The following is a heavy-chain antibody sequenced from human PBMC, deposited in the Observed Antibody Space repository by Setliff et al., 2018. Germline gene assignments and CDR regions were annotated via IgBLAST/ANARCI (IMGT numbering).Heavy chain of an antibody. CDR2: INHSGST. Sequence: SETLSLTCAVYGGSFSGNYWSWIRQPPGKGLEWIGEINHSGSTNHNPSLKSRVTISVDTSKNQFSLKMTSMTAADTAVYYCARASWYYDFWSGSEGSGWFDPWGQGTLVTVSS. V-gene: IGHV4-34*01. CDR3: ARASWYYDFWSGSEGSGWFDP. D-gene: IGHD3-3*01. J-gene: IGHJ5*02. CDR1: GGSFSGNY.